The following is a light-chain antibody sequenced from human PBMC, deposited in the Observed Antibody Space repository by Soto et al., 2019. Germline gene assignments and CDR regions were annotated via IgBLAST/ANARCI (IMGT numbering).Light chain of an antibody. CDR1: QDISID. V-gene: IGKV1-17*01. CDR3: LQHNSFPRT. J-gene: IGKJ1*01. Sequence: IQMTQSPSSLSASVGDRVTITCRASQDISIDLGWFQQKSGKAPKRLIYAASTLQSGVPSRFSGSGSGTEFTLTISILQPEDFATYYCLQHNSFPRTFGQGTKVDIK. CDR2: AAS.